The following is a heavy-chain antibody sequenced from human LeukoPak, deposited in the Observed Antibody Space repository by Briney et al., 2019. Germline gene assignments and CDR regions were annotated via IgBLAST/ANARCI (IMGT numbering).Heavy chain of an antibody. V-gene: IGHV4-59*08. CDR1: GGSISSYY. CDR2: IYYSWST. CDR3: ARNQGRYCSSTSCYAFDI. Sequence: KPSETLSLTCTVSGGSISSYYWSWIRQPPGKGLEWIGYIYYSWSTNYNPSLKSRVTISVDTSKNQFSLNLSSVTAAETAVYYCARNQGRYCSSTSCYAFDIWGQGTMVTVSS. D-gene: IGHD2-2*01. J-gene: IGHJ3*02.